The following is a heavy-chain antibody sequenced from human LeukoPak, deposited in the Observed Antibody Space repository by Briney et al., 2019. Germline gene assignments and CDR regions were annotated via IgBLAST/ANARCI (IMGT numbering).Heavy chain of an antibody. CDR3: ARGQEGFDY. V-gene: IGHV1-46*01. Sequence: ASVKVSCKASGYTFTNNYLHWVRQAPGQGLEWMGMIYPRDGSTSYAQNFQGRVTVTRDTSTTTVHMELRGLRSEDTAVYYCARGQEGFDYWGQGTVVTVSS. J-gene: IGHJ4*02. CDR2: IYPRDGST. CDR1: GYTFTNNY.